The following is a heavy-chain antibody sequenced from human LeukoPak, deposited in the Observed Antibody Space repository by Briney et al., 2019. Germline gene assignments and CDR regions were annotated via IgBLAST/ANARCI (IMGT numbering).Heavy chain of an antibody. V-gene: IGHV4-59*08. D-gene: IGHD3-10*01. CDR2: IHYTGTP. Sequence: SETLSLTCTVSGGSINNYYWNWIRQPPGKGLEWIGYIHYTGTPTYNPSLESRVAISLDTSKNQFSLKVNSVTAADTAVYFCARDHYGSGSYKSYFDYWGQGTQVTVSS. J-gene: IGHJ4*02. CDR1: GGSINNYY. CDR3: ARDHYGSGSYKSYFDY.